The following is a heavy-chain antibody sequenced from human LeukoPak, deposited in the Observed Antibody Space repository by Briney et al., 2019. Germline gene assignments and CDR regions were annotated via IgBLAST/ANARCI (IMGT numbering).Heavy chain of an antibody. V-gene: IGHV3-33*01. D-gene: IGHD6-13*01. Sequence: GGSLRLSCAASGFTFSRYGMHWVRQAPGKGLEWVAVIWEDGSNIYYADSVRGRFTISRDNSKNTLYLQMNSLRAEDTAVYYCARVGYNSGWYEYWGQGTLVTVSS. CDR1: GFTFSRYG. J-gene: IGHJ4*02. CDR2: IWEDGSNI. CDR3: ARVGYNSGWYEY.